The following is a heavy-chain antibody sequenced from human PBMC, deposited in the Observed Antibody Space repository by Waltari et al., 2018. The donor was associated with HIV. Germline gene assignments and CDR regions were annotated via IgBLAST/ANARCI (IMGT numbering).Heavy chain of an antibody. Sequence: EVQLVQSGGGLIKPGGSLRLSCALSGYSVTNYWMHWVRQSPGKGLVWVSRINIDGRTIDYADSVKGRFTISRDSAKNTLSLQMNSLREEDTAVYYCSRDTFGEYDFWGQGALVTVSS. D-gene: IGHD3-3*01. CDR1: GYSVTNYW. J-gene: IGHJ4*02. CDR3: SRDTFGEYDF. V-gene: IGHV3-74*01. CDR2: INIDGRTI.